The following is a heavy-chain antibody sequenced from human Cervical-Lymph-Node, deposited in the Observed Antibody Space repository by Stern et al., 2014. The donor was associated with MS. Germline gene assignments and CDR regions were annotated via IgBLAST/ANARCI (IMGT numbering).Heavy chain of an antibody. CDR1: GFTFRRYG. CDR2: ISYDGGNQ. D-gene: IGHD2-2*01. J-gene: IGHJ4*02. V-gene: IGHV3-30*03. Sequence: VQLLESGGGVVQPGRSLRLSCAASGFTFRRYGIHWVRQAPGQGLEWVAVISYDGGNQYYADSVKGRFTITRDNSKDTLFLQMNSLRPEDTAVYYCATSINCTSTNCRSDFDFWGQGTLVTVSS. CDR3: ATSINCTSTNCRSDFDF.